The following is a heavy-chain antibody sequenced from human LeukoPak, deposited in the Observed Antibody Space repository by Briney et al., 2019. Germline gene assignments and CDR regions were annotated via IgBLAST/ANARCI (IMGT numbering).Heavy chain of an antibody. Sequence: ASVKVSCKASGYTFTSYDINWVRQATGQGLEWMGWMNPNSGNTGYAQKFQGRVTITRNTSISTAYMELSSLRSEDTAVYYCARARETSSYDFWSGPYWYFDLWGRGTLVTVSS. CDR3: ARARETSSYDFWSGPYWYFDL. CDR2: MNPNSGNT. D-gene: IGHD3-3*01. V-gene: IGHV1-8*03. J-gene: IGHJ2*01. CDR1: GYTFTSYD.